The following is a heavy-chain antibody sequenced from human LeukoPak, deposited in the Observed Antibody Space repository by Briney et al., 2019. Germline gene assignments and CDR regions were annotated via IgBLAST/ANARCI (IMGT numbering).Heavy chain of an antibody. CDR1: GLTFSNYD. CDR2: ISTSGGST. Sequence: GGSLRLSCAASGLTFSNYDMSWVRQAPGKGLEWVSVISTSGGSTFYADSVKGRFTISRDNSKNTLYLQMNSLRAEDTAIYYCAKAHYCSRGSCLFDYWGQGTLVTVSS. V-gene: IGHV3-23*01. D-gene: IGHD2-15*01. CDR3: AKAHYCSRGSCLFDY. J-gene: IGHJ4*02.